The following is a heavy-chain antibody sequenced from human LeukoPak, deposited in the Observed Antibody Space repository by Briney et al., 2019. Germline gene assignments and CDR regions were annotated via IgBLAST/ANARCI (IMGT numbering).Heavy chain of an antibody. Sequence: GGSLRLSCAVSGFSFDDYAMHWVRQVPGKGLEWVSGISWNSDNIGYADSVKGRFTTSRDNSKNTLYLQMNSLRAEDTAVYYCAKSVTAIYYFDYWGQGTLVTVSS. CDR2: ISWNSDNI. J-gene: IGHJ4*02. CDR1: GFSFDDYA. V-gene: IGHV3-9*01. D-gene: IGHD2-21*02. CDR3: AKSVTAIYYFDY.